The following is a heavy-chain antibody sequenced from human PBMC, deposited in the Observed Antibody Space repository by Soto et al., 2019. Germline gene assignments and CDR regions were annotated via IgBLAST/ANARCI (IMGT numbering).Heavy chain of an antibody. V-gene: IGHV3-11*06. D-gene: IGHD3-10*02. CDR2: SSNRVTYT. CDR3: ARPGDNYNVLDY. CDR1: GFTFSDYD. J-gene: IGHJ4*02. Sequence: LRLSWAASGFTFSDYDRSWIPQTPGKWLEWLSYSSNRVTYTRYADSVKGRLSISRDHGQNSLFLQIHSLRGEPTAIYYCARPGDNYNVLDYWGQGTLVTVSS.